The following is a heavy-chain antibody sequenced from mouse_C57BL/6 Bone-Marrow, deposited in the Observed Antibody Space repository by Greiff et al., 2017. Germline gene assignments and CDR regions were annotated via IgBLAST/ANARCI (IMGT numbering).Heavy chain of an antibody. D-gene: IGHD2-3*01. V-gene: IGHV1-81*01. J-gene: IGHJ3*01. CDR2: IYPRSGNT. CDR1: GYTFPSYG. Sequence: QVQLQQSGAELARPGASVKLSCKASGYTFPSYGISWVKQRTGQGLEWIGEIYPRSGNTYYNEKFKGKATLTADKSSSTAYMELRSLTSEDSAVYFCARSAGYYETDAFAYWGQGTLVTVSA. CDR3: ARSAGYYETDAFAY.